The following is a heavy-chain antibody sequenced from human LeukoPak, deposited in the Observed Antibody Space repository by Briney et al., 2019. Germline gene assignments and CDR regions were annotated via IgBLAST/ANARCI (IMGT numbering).Heavy chain of an antibody. J-gene: IGHJ6*03. CDR3: ARRSGSRITMVRGQAGGSYYYYMDV. Sequence: SETLSLTCTVSGGSISSGSYYWSWIRQPAGKGLEWIGRIYTSGSTNYNPSLKSRVTISVDTSKNQFSLKLSSVTAADTAVYYCARRSGSRITMVRGQAGGSYYYYMDVWGKGTTVTISS. V-gene: IGHV4-61*02. CDR1: GGSISSGSYY. CDR2: IYTSGST. D-gene: IGHD3-10*01.